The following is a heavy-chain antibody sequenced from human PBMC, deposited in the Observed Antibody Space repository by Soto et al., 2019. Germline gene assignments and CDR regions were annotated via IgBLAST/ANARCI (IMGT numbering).Heavy chain of an antibody. V-gene: IGHV3-74*01. CDR1: GFTFSSYW. Sequence: GGSLRLSCAASGFTFSSYWMHWVRQAPGKGLVWVSRINSDGSSTSYADSVKGRFTISRDNAKNTLYLQMNSLRAEDTAVYYCARAPDKNYYYYYMDVWGKGTTVTVSS. CDR2: INSDGSST. J-gene: IGHJ6*03. CDR3: ARAPDKNYYYYYMDV.